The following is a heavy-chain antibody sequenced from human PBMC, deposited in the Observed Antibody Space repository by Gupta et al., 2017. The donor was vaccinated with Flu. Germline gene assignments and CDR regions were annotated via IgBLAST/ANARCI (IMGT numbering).Heavy chain of an antibody. CDR3: VASAKLAY. CDR1: GLTVTDYY. J-gene: IGHJ4*02. Sequence: SCVVSGLTVTDYYMSWIRQAPGKGLEWVSYMSNTETGSTIYHADSVKGRFTVSRDTATNSFHLQMNSLRIEDTAVYFCVASAKLAYWGQGTPVTVSS. D-gene: IGHD6-13*01. CDR2: MSNTETGSTI. V-gene: IGHV3-11*01.